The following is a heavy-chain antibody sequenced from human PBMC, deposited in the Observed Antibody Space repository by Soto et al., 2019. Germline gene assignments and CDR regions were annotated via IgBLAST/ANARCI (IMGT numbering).Heavy chain of an antibody. CDR1: GGSISNNNL. V-gene: IGHV4-4*02. CDR3: ARYSNGSSDPRLDS. Sequence: PSETLSLTCAVSGGSISNNNLWHWVRQPPGKGLEWIGEIYHSGSTKYNPSLESRVTISVDKPKNQFSLRLSSVTAADTAVYYCARYSNGSSDPRLDSWGQGTLGTVSS. D-gene: IGHD6-6*01. J-gene: IGHJ4*02. CDR2: IYHSGST.